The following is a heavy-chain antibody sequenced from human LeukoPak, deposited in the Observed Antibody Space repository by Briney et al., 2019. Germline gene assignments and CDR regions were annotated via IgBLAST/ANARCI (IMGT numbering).Heavy chain of an antibody. V-gene: IGHV3-7*01. J-gene: IGHJ4*02. Sequence: GGSLRLSCAASGFTFNNYWLSWVRQGPGKGLEWVAHIKEDTSQKYYVGSVEGRFTISRDNARNSLYLQMNSLRGEDTAVYFCARQVSREGHFDYWGQGALVTVSS. CDR2: IKEDTSQK. D-gene: IGHD1-26*01. CDR1: GFTFNNYW. CDR3: ARQVSREGHFDY.